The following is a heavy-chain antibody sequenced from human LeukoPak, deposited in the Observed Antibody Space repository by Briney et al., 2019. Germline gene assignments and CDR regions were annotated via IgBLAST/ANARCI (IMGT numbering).Heavy chain of an antibody. CDR2: IIPIFGTA. CDR3: ARGREWEQDD. V-gene: IGHV1-69*05. CDR1: GGTFSSYA. J-gene: IGHJ4*02. Sequence: SVKVSCKASGGTFSSYAISWVRQAPGQGLGWMGRIIPIFGTANYAQKFQGRVTITTDESTSTAYMELSSLRSEDTAVYYCARGREWEQDDWGQGTLVTVSS. D-gene: IGHD1-26*01.